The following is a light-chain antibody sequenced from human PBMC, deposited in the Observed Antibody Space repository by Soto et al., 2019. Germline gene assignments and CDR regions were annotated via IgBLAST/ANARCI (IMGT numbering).Light chain of an antibody. CDR3: QQYNTWPPVT. Sequence: EIVSTQSPSTLTTSPGESATLSCGSSQSVSSYLAWYQQKPGQAPRLLIYGASTRATGIPARFSGSGSGTEFTLTISSLQSEDFAVYYCQQYNTWPPVTFGQGTKVDIK. J-gene: IGKJ1*01. CDR2: GAS. V-gene: IGKV3-15*01. CDR1: QSVSSY.